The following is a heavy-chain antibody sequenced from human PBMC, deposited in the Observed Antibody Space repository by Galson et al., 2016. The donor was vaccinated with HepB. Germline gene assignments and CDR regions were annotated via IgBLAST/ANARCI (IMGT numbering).Heavy chain of an antibody. CDR3: ARGERWLQLFDY. J-gene: IGHJ4*02. CDR2: ISSSSTTM. Sequence: SLRLSCAASGFRLRIYGMNWVRQAPGKGLEWVSFISSSSTTMYYSDSVKGRFTISRDKSKNTLYLQMNSLRVEDTAVYYCARGERWLQLFDYWGQGTLVTVSS. D-gene: IGHD5-24*01. CDR1: GFRLRIYG. V-gene: IGHV3-48*01.